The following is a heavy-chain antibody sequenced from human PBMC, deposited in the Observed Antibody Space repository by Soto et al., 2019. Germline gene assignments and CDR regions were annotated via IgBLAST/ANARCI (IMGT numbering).Heavy chain of an antibody. J-gene: IGHJ6*02. D-gene: IGHD1-1*01. CDR3: AKVGENVGDPHLDYYYYGMDV. CDR2: INPHGGGRT. CDR1: GYAVTRYY. Sequence: QVQLVQSGAEVKKPGASVKASCKASGYAVTRYYIHWVRQGPGQGLELMRIINPHGGGRTKYAQKFQSRVTVTSARCTRTVYMELTSLRSDETAVYYCAKVGENVGDPHLDYYYYGMDVWCQGATGTVSS. V-gene: IGHV1-46*01.